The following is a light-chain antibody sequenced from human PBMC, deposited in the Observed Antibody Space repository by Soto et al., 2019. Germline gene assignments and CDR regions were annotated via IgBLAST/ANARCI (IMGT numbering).Light chain of an antibody. CDR1: SSDVGGYNS. Sequence: QYALTQPPSASGSPGQSVTISCTGTSSDVGGYNSVSWYQQHPGKAPKLIIYEVNKRPSWVPDRFSGSKSGNTASLTVSGLQAEDEADYYCTSYAGSDILYVLGAGTKVTVL. CDR2: EVN. J-gene: IGLJ1*01. CDR3: TSYAGSDILYV. V-gene: IGLV2-8*01.